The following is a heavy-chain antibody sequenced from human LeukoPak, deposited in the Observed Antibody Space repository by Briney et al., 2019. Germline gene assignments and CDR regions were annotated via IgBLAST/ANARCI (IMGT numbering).Heavy chain of an antibody. CDR1: GGTFCSYG. CDR2: IILLPGKA. D-gene: IGHD1-26*01. CDR3: ARVKYSGYFYYMGV. J-gene: IGHJ6*03. V-gene: IGHV1-69*05. Sequence: ASVKVSCKPSGGTFCSYGISWVRQAPGQGLEWMGGIILLPGKANYAQEFQGRVTITTDESTSTAFMELSSLRSEDTAVYFCARVKYSGYFYYMGVWGKGTTVTVSS.